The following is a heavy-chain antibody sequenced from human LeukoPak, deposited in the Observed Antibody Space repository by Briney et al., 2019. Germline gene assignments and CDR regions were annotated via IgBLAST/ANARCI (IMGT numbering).Heavy chain of an antibody. CDR2: IRYDGSNK. D-gene: IGHD5-24*01. CDR1: GFTFSSYG. Sequence: GGSLRLSCAASGFTFSSYGMHWVRQAPGKGLEWVAFIRYDGSNKYYADSVKGRFTISRDNSKNTLYLQMNSLRAEDTAVYYCAKEERWLQSPIDYWGQGALVTVSS. V-gene: IGHV3-30*02. J-gene: IGHJ4*02. CDR3: AKEERWLQSPIDY.